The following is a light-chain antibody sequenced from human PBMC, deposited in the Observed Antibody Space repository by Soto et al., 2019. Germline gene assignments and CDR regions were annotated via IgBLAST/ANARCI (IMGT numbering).Light chain of an antibody. CDR1: QSFSSNY. Sequence: EIVLTQSPGTLSLSPGDRATLSCRASQSFSSNYLAWYQQKPGQDPRILIYGATTRATGIPDRFSGSESGTDFTLTISRLEPEDSAVYYCQQYSSVWTFGQGTKVEI. CDR2: GAT. CDR3: QQYSSVWT. J-gene: IGKJ1*01. V-gene: IGKV3-20*01.